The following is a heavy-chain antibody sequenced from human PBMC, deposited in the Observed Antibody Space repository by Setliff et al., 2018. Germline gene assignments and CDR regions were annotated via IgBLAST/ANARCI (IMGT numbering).Heavy chain of an antibody. J-gene: IGHJ4*02. CDR2: ISGSGGST. Sequence: GGSLRLSCAASGFTFSSYAMSWVRQAPGQGLEWVSAISGSGGSTYYADSVKGRFTISRDNSKNTLYLQMNSLRVEDTAVYYCARDHYETSTYSPTFFDHWGQGALVTVSS. V-gene: IGHV3-23*01. D-gene: IGHD3-22*01. CDR3: ARDHYETSTYSPTFFDH. CDR1: GFTFSSYA.